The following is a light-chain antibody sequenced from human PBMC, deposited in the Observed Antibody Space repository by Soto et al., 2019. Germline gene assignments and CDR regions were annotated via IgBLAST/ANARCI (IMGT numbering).Light chain of an antibody. CDR3: QHYNSYSEA. V-gene: IGKV1-9*01. CDR1: QGISNY. CDR2: AAS. J-gene: IGKJ1*01. Sequence: DIQMTQSPASLSASVGERVTITCRASQGISNYLAWYQQKPGKAPKLLIYAASTLKSGVPSRFSGSGSGTEFTLTISSLQPDDFATYYCQHYNSYSEACGQGTKGDIK.